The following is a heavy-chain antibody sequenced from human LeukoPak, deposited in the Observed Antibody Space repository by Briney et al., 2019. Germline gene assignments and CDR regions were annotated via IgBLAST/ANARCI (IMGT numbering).Heavy chain of an antibody. V-gene: IGHV4-34*01. Sequence: PSETLSLTCAVYGGSFSGYYWSWIRQPPGKGLEWIGEINHSGSTNYNPSLKSRVTISVDTSKNQFSLKLSSVTAADTAVYYCARDFSEQQLVYPAYFDYWGQGNLVTVSS. CDR2: INHSGST. CDR3: ARDFSEQQLVYPAYFDY. CDR1: GGSFSGYY. D-gene: IGHD6-13*01. J-gene: IGHJ4*02.